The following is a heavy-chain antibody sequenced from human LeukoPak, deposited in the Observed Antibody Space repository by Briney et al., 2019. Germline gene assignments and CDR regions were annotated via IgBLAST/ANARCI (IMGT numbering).Heavy chain of an antibody. CDR3: ARDAGIRYYYDSSGLFDY. V-gene: IGHV4-59*12. Sequence: SETLSLTCTVSGGSISSYYWSWIRQPPGKGLEWIGSIYHSGSTYYNPSLKSRVTISVDTSKNQFSLKLSSVTAADTAVYYCARDAGIRYYYDSSGLFDYWGQGTLVTVSS. CDR1: GGSISSYY. CDR2: IYHSGST. J-gene: IGHJ4*02. D-gene: IGHD3-22*01.